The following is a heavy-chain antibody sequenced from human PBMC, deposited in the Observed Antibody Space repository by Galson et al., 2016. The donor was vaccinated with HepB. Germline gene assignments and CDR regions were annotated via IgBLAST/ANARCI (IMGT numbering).Heavy chain of an antibody. J-gene: IGHJ6*02. CDR3: ARNDSLTPYYYYGMYV. Sequence: SLRLSCAASGFTFSSYAMHWVRQAPGKGLEWLAVISYGGRNTYYADSVKGRFTVSRDASKNTLHLQMNSLRHEDTAVYYCARNDSLTPYYYYGMYVWGQGTTVTVSS. CDR2: ISYGGRNT. D-gene: IGHD2-15*01. V-gene: IGHV3-30-3*01. CDR1: GFTFSSYA.